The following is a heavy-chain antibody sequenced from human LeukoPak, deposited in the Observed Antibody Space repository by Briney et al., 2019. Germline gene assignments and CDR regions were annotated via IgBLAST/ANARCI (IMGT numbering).Heavy chain of an antibody. D-gene: IGHD6-13*01. V-gene: IGHV3-21*01. CDR3: ARDHLAAAGRVFDY. CDR1: GFTFSSYS. Sequence: PGGSLRLSCAASGFTFSSYSMNWVRQAPGKGLELVSSISSSSSYIYYADSVKGRFTISRDNAKNSLYLQMNSLRAEDTAVYYCARDHLAAAGRVFDYWGQGTLVTVSS. J-gene: IGHJ4*02. CDR2: ISSSSSYI.